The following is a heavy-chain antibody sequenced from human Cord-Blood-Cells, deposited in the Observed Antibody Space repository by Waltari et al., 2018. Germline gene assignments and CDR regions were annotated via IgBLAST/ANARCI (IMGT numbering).Heavy chain of an antibody. Sequence: QVQLQESGPGLVKPSETLSLTCTVSGGSISSYYWSWIRQPPGKGLEWIGYIYYSGSTNYNPSLKSRVTISVDTSKDQFSLKLSSVTAADTAVYYCARDIGSSSSGGGWFDPWGQGTLVTVSS. CDR1: GGSISSYY. J-gene: IGHJ5*02. V-gene: IGHV4-59*01. D-gene: IGHD6-6*01. CDR2: IYYSGST. CDR3: ARDIGSSSSGGGWFDP.